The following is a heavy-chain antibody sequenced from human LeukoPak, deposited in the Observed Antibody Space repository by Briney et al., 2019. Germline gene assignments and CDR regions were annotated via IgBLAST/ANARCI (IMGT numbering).Heavy chain of an antibody. D-gene: IGHD2-2*01. CDR3: ARGKRAGYCSSTSCPNYYYYMDV. Sequence: ASVKVSCKASGGTFSSYAINWVRQATGQGLEWMGWMNPNSGNTGYAQKFQGRVTMTRNTSISTAYMELSSLRSEDTAVYYCARGKRAGYCSSTSCPNYYYYMDVWGKGTTVTVSS. CDR1: GGTFSSYA. CDR2: MNPNSGNT. V-gene: IGHV1-8*02. J-gene: IGHJ6*03.